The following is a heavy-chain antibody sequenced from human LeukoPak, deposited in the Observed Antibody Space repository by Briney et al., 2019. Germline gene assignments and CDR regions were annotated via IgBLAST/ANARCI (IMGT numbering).Heavy chain of an antibody. V-gene: IGHV4-61*02. Sequence: PSETLSLTCTVSGGSISSGSYYWSWIRQPAGKGLEWIGRIYTSGSTNYNPSLKSRVTISVDTSKNQFSLKLSSVTAADTAVYYCARHLEQRGYSYGYRSGGIGYWGQGTLVTVSS. CDR2: IYTSGST. CDR3: ARHLEQRGYSYGYRSGGIGY. D-gene: IGHD5-18*01. CDR1: GGSISSGSYY. J-gene: IGHJ4*02.